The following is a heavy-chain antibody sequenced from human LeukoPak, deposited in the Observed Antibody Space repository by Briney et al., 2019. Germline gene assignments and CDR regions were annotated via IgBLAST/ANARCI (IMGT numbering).Heavy chain of an antibody. J-gene: IGHJ3*02. CDR1: GFTFSSYG. Sequence: AGGSLRLSCAASGFTFSSYGMLWVRQAPGKGLEWVAVISYDGSNKYYADSVKGRFTISRDNSKNTLYLQMNSLRAEDTAVYYCAKFHRSGDAFDIWGQGTMVTVSS. D-gene: IGHD3-10*01. CDR2: ISYDGSNK. V-gene: IGHV3-30*18. CDR3: AKFHRSGDAFDI.